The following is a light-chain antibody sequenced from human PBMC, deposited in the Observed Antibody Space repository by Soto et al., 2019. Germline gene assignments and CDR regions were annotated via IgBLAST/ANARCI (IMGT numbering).Light chain of an antibody. CDR3: HQYGSSRT. J-gene: IGKJ1*01. Sequence: SVLTQSPGTLSLSPGERATLSLRASQTVSNNYLACYQQTPGQAPRLLIYGAYNRATGIPDRFSGSGYGNDFTITISRLEHEDFAVYYCHQYGSSRTFGQGTKVDIK. CDR1: QTVSNNY. CDR2: GAY. V-gene: IGKV3-20*01.